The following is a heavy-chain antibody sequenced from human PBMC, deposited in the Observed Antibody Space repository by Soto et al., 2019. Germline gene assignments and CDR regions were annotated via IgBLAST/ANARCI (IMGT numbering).Heavy chain of an antibody. V-gene: IGHV1-3*01. D-gene: IGHD1-26*01. J-gene: IGHJ4*02. CDR3: ARDFTGSYLGLDY. CDR2: INAGNGNT. CDR1: GYTFTSYA. Sequence: QVQLVQSGAEVKKPGASVKVSCKASGYTFTSYAMHWVRQAPGQRLEWMGWINAGNGNTKYSQKFQGRVTITRDTSASTAYMELSSLRSEDTAVYYCARDFTGSYLGLDYWGQGTLVNVSS.